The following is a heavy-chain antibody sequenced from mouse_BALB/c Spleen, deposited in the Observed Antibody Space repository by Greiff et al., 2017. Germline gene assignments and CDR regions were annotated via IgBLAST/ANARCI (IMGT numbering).Heavy chain of an antibody. J-gene: IGHJ4*01. Sequence: VQLVESGPQLVRPGASVKISCKASGYSFTSYWMHWVKQRPGQGLEWIGMIDPSDSETRLNQKFKDKATLTVDKSSSTAYMQLSSPTSEDSAVYYCARRQTYYGSSYAMDYWGQGTSVTVSS. CDR3: ARRQTYYGSSYAMDY. CDR1: GYSFTSYW. V-gene: IGHV1S126*01. D-gene: IGHD1-1*01. CDR2: IDPSDSET.